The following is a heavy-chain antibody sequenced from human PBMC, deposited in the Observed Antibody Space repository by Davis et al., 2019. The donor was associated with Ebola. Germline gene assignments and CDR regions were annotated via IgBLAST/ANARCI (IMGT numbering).Heavy chain of an antibody. V-gene: IGHV3-48*02. J-gene: IGHJ5*02. D-gene: IGHD2-8*01. Sequence: GGSLRLSCAASGFTFSSYSMNWVRQAPGKGLEWVSYISSSSGTIYYADSVKGRFTISRDNAKNSLYLQMNSLRDEDTAVNYCARDLLFNYCTNGVYYLAWGQGTLVTVSS. CDR3: ARDLLFNYCTNGVYYLA. CDR2: ISSSSGTI. CDR1: GFTFSSYS.